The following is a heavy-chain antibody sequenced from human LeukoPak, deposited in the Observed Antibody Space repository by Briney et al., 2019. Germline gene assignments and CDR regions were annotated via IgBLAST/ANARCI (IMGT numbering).Heavy chain of an antibody. CDR1: GGSISSYY. J-gene: IGHJ4*02. Sequence: PETLSLTCTVSGGSISSYYWSWIRQPPGEGLEWVGYIYYSGSTNYNPSLKSRVTISVDTSKNQFSLKLSSVTAADTAVYYCARDGGQRGYSYGYALDFDYWGQGTLVTVSS. CDR2: IYYSGST. CDR3: ARDGGQRGYSYGYALDFDY. V-gene: IGHV4-59*01. D-gene: IGHD5-18*01.